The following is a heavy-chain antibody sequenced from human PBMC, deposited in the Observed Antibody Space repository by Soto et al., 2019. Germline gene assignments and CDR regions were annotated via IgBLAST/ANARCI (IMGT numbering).Heavy chain of an antibody. CDR2: ISRSGGST. Sequence: EVQLLESGGGLVQPGGSLRLSCAASRFTFSGYSMSWVRQAPGKGLEWVSGISRSGGSTYYADSVKGRFTISRDNSESTLFLQMNSLRAEDTALYYCAKSYGDTWKHYYFDYWGQGTLVTVSS. V-gene: IGHV3-23*01. D-gene: IGHD3-3*02. J-gene: IGHJ4*02. CDR3: AKSYGDTWKHYYFDY. CDR1: RFTFSGYS.